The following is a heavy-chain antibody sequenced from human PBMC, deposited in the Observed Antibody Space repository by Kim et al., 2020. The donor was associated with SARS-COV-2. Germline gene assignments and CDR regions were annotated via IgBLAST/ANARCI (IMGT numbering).Heavy chain of an antibody. J-gene: IGHJ3*02. CDR3: AKGYSSSYYDAVDI. V-gene: IGHV3-9*01. Sequence: ADAVKGRLTISRDNAKNSLYLRMNSLRAEDTALYYCAKGYSSSYYDAVDICGEGTMVTVSS. D-gene: IGHD6-13*01.